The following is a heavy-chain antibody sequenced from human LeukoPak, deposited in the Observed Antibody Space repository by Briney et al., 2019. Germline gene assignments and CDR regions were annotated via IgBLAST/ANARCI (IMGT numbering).Heavy chain of an antibody. V-gene: IGHV4-4*07. D-gene: IGHD3-22*01. CDR3: ARDYGKYYDSSGNDAFDI. Sequence: SETLSLTCTVSGGSISSYYWSWIRQPAGKGLEWIGRIYTSGSTNYNYSLKSRVTMSVDASKNQFPLKLSSVTAADTAVDYCARDYGKYYDSSGNDAFDIWGQGTMVTVSS. CDR2: IYTSGST. CDR1: GGSISSYY. J-gene: IGHJ3*02.